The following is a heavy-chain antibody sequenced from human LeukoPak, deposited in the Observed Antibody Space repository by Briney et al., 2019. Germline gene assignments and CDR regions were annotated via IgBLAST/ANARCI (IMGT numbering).Heavy chain of an antibody. CDR3: AKAGYCSGGSCWSDFDY. V-gene: IGHV3-30*18. J-gene: IGHJ4*02. CDR2: ISYDGSNK. CDR1: GFTFSSYG. D-gene: IGHD2-15*01. Sequence: QPGRSLRLSCAASGFTFSSYGMHWVRQAPGKGLEGVAVISYDGSNKYYADSVKGRFTISRDNSKNTLYLQMNSLRAEDTAVYYCAKAGYCSGGSCWSDFDYWGQGTLVTVSS.